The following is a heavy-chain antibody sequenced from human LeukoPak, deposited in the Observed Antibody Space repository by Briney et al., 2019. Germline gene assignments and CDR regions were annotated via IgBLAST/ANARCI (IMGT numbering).Heavy chain of an antibody. CDR2: INPNSGGT. Sequence: ASVKVSCMASGYTFTGYYMHWVRQAPGQGLEWMGWINPNSGGTNYAQKFQGRVTMTRDTSISTAYMELSRLRSDDTAVYYCAREYYGDYKNWFDPWGQGTLVTVSS. V-gene: IGHV1-2*02. D-gene: IGHD4-17*01. CDR3: AREYYGDYKNWFDP. CDR1: GYTFTGYY. J-gene: IGHJ5*02.